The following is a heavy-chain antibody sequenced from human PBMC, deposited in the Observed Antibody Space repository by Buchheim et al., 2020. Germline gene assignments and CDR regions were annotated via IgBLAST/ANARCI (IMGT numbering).Heavy chain of an antibody. CDR3: AREGGYRGYYYYYGMDV. Sequence: QVQLVETGGGVVQPGRSLRLSCAASGFTFSSHAMHWVRQAPGKGLEWVAFIWYDGSNRHYADSVKGRFTVSRDNAKNSLYLQMNSLRAEDTAVYYCAREGGYRGYYYYYGMDVWGQGTT. D-gene: IGHD5-18*01. CDR2: IWYDGSNR. J-gene: IGHJ6*02. CDR1: GFTFSSHA. V-gene: IGHV3-33*01.